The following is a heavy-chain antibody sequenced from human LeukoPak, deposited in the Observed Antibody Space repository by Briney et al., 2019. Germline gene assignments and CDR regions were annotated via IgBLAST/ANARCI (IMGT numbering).Heavy chain of an antibody. CDR1: GSTFSNYW. CDR2: IKQDGSER. Sequence: AGGSLRLSCAASGSTFSNYWMTWVRQAPGKGLEWVANIKQDGSERDYVDSVKGRFTISRDDAKNSLYLQMNSLRAEDTAVYYCARGITMANWGQGTLVTVTS. V-gene: IGHV3-7*04. D-gene: IGHD3-10*01. J-gene: IGHJ4*02. CDR3: ARGITMAN.